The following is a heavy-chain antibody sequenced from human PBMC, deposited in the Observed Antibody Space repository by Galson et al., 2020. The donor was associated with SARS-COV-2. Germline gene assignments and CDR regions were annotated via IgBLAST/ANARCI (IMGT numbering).Heavy chain of an antibody. CDR3: GALAPSGVDY. Sequence: SETLSLTCTVSGASISSSTYYWGWIRQPPGKGLEWIGSIYQSGTTYYNPSLRSRVTILVDTSKNQFSLKLRLVTAADTAVYYCGALAPSGVDYWGQGNLVTVSS. J-gene: IGHJ4*02. CDR1: GASISSSTYY. CDR2: IYQSGTT. V-gene: IGHV4-39*07.